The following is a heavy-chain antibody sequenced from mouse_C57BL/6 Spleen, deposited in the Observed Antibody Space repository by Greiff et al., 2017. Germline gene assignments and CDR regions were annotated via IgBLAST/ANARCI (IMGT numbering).Heavy chain of an antibody. V-gene: IGHV1-69*01. CDR3: ARSGTTRGDY. Sequence: QVQLQQSGAELVMPGASVKLSCKASGYTFTSYWMHWVKQRPGQGLEWIGEIDPSDSYTNYNQKFKGKSTLTVDKSSSTAYMQLSSLTSEDSAVYYCARSGTTRGDYWGQGTTLTVSS. CDR2: IDPSDSYT. CDR1: GYTFTSYW. D-gene: IGHD1-1*01. J-gene: IGHJ2*01.